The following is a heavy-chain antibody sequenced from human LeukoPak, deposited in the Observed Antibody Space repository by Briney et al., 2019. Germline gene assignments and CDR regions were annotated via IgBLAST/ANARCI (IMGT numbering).Heavy chain of an antibody. CDR2: VYHSGST. V-gene: IGHV4-4*02. D-gene: IGHD4-23*01. CDR3: ARNAGNSDVDY. CDR1: GGSISSSNW. J-gene: IGHJ4*01. Sequence: SGTLSLTCAVSGGSISSSNWWTWVRPPPGKGLEGIGEVYHSGSTNYNASLKSRVTISVDKSKNQFSLELSSVTAADTAVYYCARNAGNSDVDYWGEGTLVTVSS.